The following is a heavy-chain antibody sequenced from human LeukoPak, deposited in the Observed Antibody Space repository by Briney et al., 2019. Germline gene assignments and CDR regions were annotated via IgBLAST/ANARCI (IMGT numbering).Heavy chain of an antibody. CDR2: IYHSGST. J-gene: IGHJ4*02. D-gene: IGHD3-10*01. Sequence: SETLSLTCTVSGYSISSGYYRGWIRQPPGKGLEWIGSIYHSGSTYYNPSLKSRVTISVDTSKNQFSLKLSSVTAADTAVYYCARGVRGISYDYWGQGTLVTVSS. CDR1: GYSISSGYY. V-gene: IGHV4-38-2*02. CDR3: ARGVRGISYDY.